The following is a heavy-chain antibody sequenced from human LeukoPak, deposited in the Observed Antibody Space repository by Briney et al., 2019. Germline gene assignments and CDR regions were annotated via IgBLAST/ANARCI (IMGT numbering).Heavy chain of an antibody. CDR3: ARVWTQTDAFDI. Sequence: ASVKVSCKASGYAFTSYDINWVRQATGQGLEWMGWMNPNSGNTGYAQKFQGRVTITRNTSISTAYMELSSLRSEDTAVYYCARVWTQTDAFDIWGQGTMVTVSS. CDR2: MNPNSGNT. D-gene: IGHD3/OR15-3a*01. V-gene: IGHV1-8*03. J-gene: IGHJ3*02. CDR1: GYAFTSYD.